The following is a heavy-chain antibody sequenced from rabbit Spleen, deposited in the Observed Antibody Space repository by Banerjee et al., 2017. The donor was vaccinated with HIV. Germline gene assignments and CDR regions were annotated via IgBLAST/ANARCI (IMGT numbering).Heavy chain of an antibody. D-gene: IGHD6-1*01. V-gene: IGHV1S45*01. Sequence: QQQLVESGGGLVKPEGSLTLTCKASGFPFSNKAVMCWVRQAPGKGLEWIACINAGDSGSIYYASWAKGRFTISITSSTTVTLQMTSLTAADTAAYFCARDQGYSYNFATGDFDLWGPGTLVTVS. CDR3: ARDQGYSYNFATGDFDL. CDR1: GFPFSNKAV. J-gene: IGHJ4*01. CDR2: INAGDSGSI.